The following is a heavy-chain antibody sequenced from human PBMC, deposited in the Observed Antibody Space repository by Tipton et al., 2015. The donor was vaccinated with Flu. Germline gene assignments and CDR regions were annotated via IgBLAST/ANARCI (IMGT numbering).Heavy chain of an antibody. CDR2: IYYYGNP. CDR3: ARRGGGYQYLYGMDA. V-gene: IGHV4-39*01. Sequence: TLSLTCSVSGGSIVDSSYYWDWIRQPPGQGLEWIGSIYYYGNPYYNPSLKSRVTISVDTSKNQFSLKLSSVTAADTSVYYCARRGGGYQYLYGMDARGQGTTVSVSS. D-gene: IGHD2-2*01. CDR1: GGSIVDSSYY. J-gene: IGHJ6*02.